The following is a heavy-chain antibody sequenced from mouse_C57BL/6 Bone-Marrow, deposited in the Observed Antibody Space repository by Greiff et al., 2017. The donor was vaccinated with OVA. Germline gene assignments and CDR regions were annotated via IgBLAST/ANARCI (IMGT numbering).Heavy chain of an antibody. CDR2: INPNNGGT. J-gene: IGHJ4*01. D-gene: IGHD2-2*01. Sequence: EVKLVESGPELVKPGASVKIPCKASGYTFTDYNMDWVKQSHGKSLEWIGDINPNNGGTIYNQKFKGKATLTVDKSSSTAYMELRRLTSEDTAVYYCARRVMTNYAMDYWGQGTSVTVSS. CDR1: GYTFTDYN. V-gene: IGHV1-18*01. CDR3: ARRVMTNYAMDY.